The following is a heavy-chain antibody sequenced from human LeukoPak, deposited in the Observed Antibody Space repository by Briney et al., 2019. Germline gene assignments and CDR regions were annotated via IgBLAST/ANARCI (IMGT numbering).Heavy chain of an antibody. V-gene: IGHV3-30*02. CDR2: IRYDGSGK. CDR3: ARVGGSGTYYYYYMDV. J-gene: IGHJ6*03. CDR1: GFTFSSYG. D-gene: IGHD3-10*01. Sequence: PGGSLRLSCAASGFTFSSYGMHWVRQAPGKGLEWVAFIRYDGSGKYYADSVKGRFTISRDNSKNTLYLQMNSLRAEDTAVYYCARVGGSGTYYYYYMDVWGKGTTVTVSS.